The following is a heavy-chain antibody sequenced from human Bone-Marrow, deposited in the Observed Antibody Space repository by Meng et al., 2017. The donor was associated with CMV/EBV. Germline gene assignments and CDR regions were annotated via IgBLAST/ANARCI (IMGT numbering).Heavy chain of an antibody. V-gene: IGHV4-34*01. CDR1: GGSFSGYY. CDR2: INHNGST. CDR3: ARGQDWSESNPS. Sequence: WETLRLTCAVYGGSFSGYYWSWIRQPPGKGLEWIGEINHNGSTNYNPSLKSRVTISVNTSKNQFSLKLSSVTAADTAVYYCARGQDWSESNPSWGQGTLVTVSS. D-gene: IGHD3-3*01. J-gene: IGHJ4*02.